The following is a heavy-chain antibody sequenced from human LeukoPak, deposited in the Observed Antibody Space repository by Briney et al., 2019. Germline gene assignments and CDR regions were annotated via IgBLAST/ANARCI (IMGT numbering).Heavy chain of an antibody. V-gene: IGHV4-4*02. Sequence: PSGTLSLTCVVSGDSISSVNSWSWVRQAPGKGLEWIGEVYHSGHTNYNPSLSSRVSISPDKSKNQFSLKLTSVTAADTAVYYCARPTYDSLGYYSFDPWGQGILVTVSS. CDR1: GDSISSVNS. D-gene: IGHD3-22*01. J-gene: IGHJ5*02. CDR3: ARPTYDSLGYYSFDP. CDR2: VYHSGHT.